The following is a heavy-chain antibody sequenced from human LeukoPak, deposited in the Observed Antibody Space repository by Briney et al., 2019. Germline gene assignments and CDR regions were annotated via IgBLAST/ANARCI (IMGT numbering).Heavy chain of an antibody. Sequence: PGGSLSLSCAASGFTFSSYSMNWVRQAPGKGLEWVSSISSSSSYIYYADSVKGRFTISRDNAKNSLYLQMNSLRAEDTAVYYCARSGRTTVDPWGQGTLVTVSS. D-gene: IGHD4-17*01. J-gene: IGHJ5*02. CDR2: ISSSSSYI. V-gene: IGHV3-21*01. CDR1: GFTFSSYS. CDR3: ARSGRTTVDP.